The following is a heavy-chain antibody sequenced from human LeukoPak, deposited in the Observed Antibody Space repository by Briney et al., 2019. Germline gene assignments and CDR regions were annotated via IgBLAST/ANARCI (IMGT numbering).Heavy chain of an antibody. CDR1: GGTLSSYA. CDR2: IIPIFGTA. Sequence: SVKVSCKASGGTLSSYAISWVRQAPGQGLEWMGGIIPIFGTANYAQKFQGRVTITAAESTSTAYMELSSLRSEDTAVYYCARDRGYSSSWYETNFDYWGQGTLVTVSS. V-gene: IGHV1-69*01. CDR3: ARDRGYSSSWYETNFDY. J-gene: IGHJ4*02. D-gene: IGHD6-13*01.